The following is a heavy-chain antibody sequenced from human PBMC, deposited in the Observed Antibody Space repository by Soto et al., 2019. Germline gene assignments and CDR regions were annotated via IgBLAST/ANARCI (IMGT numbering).Heavy chain of an antibody. J-gene: IGHJ4*01. Sequence: QVQLQESGPGLVKPSGTLSLTCSVSGGSISSESFYWSWVRQHPGKGLEWIGEISHGGNTNYNPSLKXLXTXSXXKSNNPFSLSLSFVTAADTALYYCATKTVAVAGLDWGHGTPVTVSS. CDR2: ISHGGNT. D-gene: IGHD6-13*01. V-gene: IGHV4-4*02. CDR3: ATKTVAVAGLD. CDR1: GGSISSESFY.